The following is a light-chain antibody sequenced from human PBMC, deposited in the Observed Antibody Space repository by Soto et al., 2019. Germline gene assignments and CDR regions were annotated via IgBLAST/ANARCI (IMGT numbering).Light chain of an antibody. V-gene: IGKV3-20*01. Sequence: EIVLTQSPGTLYLSPGERATLSCRASQSVSSSSYLAWYQQKPGQAPRLLIYGASSRATGIPDRFSGSGSGTDFTLTISRLEPEDFAVYYCHQYGSSPSYTFGQGTKLEIK. CDR3: HQYGSSPSYT. J-gene: IGKJ2*01. CDR2: GAS. CDR1: QSVSSSSY.